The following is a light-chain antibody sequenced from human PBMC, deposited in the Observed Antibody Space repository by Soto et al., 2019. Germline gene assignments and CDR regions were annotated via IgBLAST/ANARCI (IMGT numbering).Light chain of an antibody. CDR3: SSYPSSSPVV. CDR1: SSDVGGYNY. J-gene: IGLJ2*01. V-gene: IGLV2-14*01. CDR2: EVS. Sequence: QSALTQPASVSGSPGQSITISCTGTSSDVGGYNYVSWYQQHPGKAPKLMIYEVSNRPSGVSNRFSGSKSGNTASLTISGLQAEDEAHYYCSSYPSSSPVVFRGGTKLTVL.